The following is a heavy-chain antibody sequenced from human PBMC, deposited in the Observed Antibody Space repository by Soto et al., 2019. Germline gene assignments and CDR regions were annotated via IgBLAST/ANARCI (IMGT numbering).Heavy chain of an antibody. Sequence: PGGSLRLSCAASGFTFSSYGMHWVRQAPGKGLEWVAVISYDGSNKYYADSVKGRFTISRDNSKNTLYLQMNSLRAEDTAVYYCAKAHYDSSLDGMDVWGQGTTVTVSS. CDR3: AKAHYDSSLDGMDV. D-gene: IGHD3-22*01. V-gene: IGHV3-30*18. CDR2: ISYDGSNK. J-gene: IGHJ6*02. CDR1: GFTFSSYG.